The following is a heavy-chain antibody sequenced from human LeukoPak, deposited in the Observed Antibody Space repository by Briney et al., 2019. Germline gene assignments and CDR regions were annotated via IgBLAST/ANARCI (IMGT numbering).Heavy chain of an antibody. D-gene: IGHD3-9*01. Sequence: PSETLSLTCTVSGDSISTTSYYWAWIRQPPGKGLEWIGSIYYSGSTYYNPSLKSRITISVDMTKRYFSLKLSSVTAADSAVYYCARERVYYDILTGYSEPYYFDYWAQGTLVTVSS. J-gene: IGHJ4*02. CDR1: GDSISTTSYY. CDR3: ARERVYYDILTGYSEPYYFDY. CDR2: IYYSGST. V-gene: IGHV4-39*07.